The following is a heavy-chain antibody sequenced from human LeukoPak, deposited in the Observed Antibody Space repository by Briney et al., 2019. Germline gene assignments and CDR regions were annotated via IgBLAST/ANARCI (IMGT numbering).Heavy chain of an antibody. CDR3: ARSVIAADIDY. D-gene: IGHD6-13*01. Sequence: SETLSLTWTVSGGSISSGSYYWSWIRQPAGKGLEWIGRIYTSGSTNYNPSLKSRVTISVDTSKNQFSLKLSSVTAADTAVYYCARSVIAADIDYWGQGTLVTVSS. J-gene: IGHJ4*02. CDR2: IYTSGST. CDR1: GGSISSGSYY. V-gene: IGHV4-61*02.